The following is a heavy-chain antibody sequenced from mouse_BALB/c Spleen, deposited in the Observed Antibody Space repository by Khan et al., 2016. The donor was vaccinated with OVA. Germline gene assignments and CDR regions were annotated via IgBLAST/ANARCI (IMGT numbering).Heavy chain of an antibody. V-gene: IGHV1S135*01. CDR2: IVPFSGGT. J-gene: IGHJ3*01. CDR3: TRHGYVAWFTY. Sequence: EVQLVESGPGLVKPGDSVYLSCKASGYSITSYYIYWVMQSHGKSIEWIGYIVPFSGGTTYNQKFKSQATLTVDKSSNPAFLHFTNMTSEDSTVNYCTRHGYVAWFTYWGQGTLVTVSA. D-gene: IGHD2-2*01. CDR1: GYSITSYY.